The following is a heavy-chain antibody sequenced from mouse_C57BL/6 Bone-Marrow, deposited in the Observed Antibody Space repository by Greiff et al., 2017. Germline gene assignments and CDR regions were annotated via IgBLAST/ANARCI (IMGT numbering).Heavy chain of an antibody. Sequence: VQLKQSVAELVRPGASVKLSCTASGFNIKNTYMHWVKQRPEQGLEWIGRIDPANGNTKYAPKFQGKATITADTSSNTAYLQLSSLTSEDTAIXYCARWFYYYGSSFPYAMDYWGQGTSVTVSS. CDR1: GFNIKNTY. D-gene: IGHD1-1*01. CDR3: ARWFYYYGSSFPYAMDY. J-gene: IGHJ4*01. V-gene: IGHV14-3*01. CDR2: IDPANGNT.